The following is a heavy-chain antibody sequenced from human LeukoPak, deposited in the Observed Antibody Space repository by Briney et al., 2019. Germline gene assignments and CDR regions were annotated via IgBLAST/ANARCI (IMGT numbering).Heavy chain of an antibody. V-gene: IGHV3-23*01. D-gene: IGHD5-12*01. CDR1: GFTFSNHA. J-gene: IGHJ3*02. CDR3: AREGHTSGFCGAFDI. Sequence: PGGSQRLSCVASGFTFSNHAMTWVRQAPGKGLEWVSAISASGVDTFYAPSVKGRFTISRDNSGNTVFLHMTSLRPEDTAVYFCAREGHTSGFCGAFDIWGQGTTVTISS. CDR2: ISASGVDT.